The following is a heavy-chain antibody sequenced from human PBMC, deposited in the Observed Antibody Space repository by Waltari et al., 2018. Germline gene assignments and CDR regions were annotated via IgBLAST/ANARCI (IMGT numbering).Heavy chain of an antibody. J-gene: IGHJ4*02. Sequence: QVQLVQSWAEVKKPGASVKVSCKASVYTFTDFYIPWVRQAPGQGLEWMGRINPNSGGTNYAQKFQGRVTMTRDTSISTAYMELSRLRSDDTAVYYCARDGYSGYEYWGQGTLVTVSS. CDR1: VYTFTDFY. CDR3: ARDGYSGYEY. D-gene: IGHD5-12*01. CDR2: INPNSGGT. V-gene: IGHV1-2*06.